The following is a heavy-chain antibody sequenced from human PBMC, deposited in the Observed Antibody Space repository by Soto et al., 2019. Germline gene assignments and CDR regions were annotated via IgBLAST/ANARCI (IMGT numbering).Heavy chain of an antibody. CDR3: ARRVPGSTLNFDP. CDR2: IYYSGST. Sequence: QLQLQESGPGLVKPSETLSLTCTVSGGSISSSSYYWGWIRQPPGKGLEWIGSIYYSGSTYYNPSLKRRVTLSVATSKNPSSLTLSSVTAADTAVYYCARRVPGSTLNFDPWGQGTLVTVSS. J-gene: IGHJ5*02. D-gene: IGHD1-1*01. CDR1: GGSISSSSYY. V-gene: IGHV4-39*01.